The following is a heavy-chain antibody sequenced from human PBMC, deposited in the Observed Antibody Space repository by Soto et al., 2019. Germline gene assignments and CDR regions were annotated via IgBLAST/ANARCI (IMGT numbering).Heavy chain of an antibody. V-gene: IGHV4-59*01. Sequence: SETLSLTCTVSGGSISSYYWSWIRQPPGKGLEWIGYIYYSGSTNYNPSLKSRVTISVDTSKNQFSLKLSSVTAADTAVYYCAREGMVRGVIQYYYYGMDVWGQGTTVTVSS. CDR2: IYYSGST. CDR3: AREGMVRGVIQYYYYGMDV. D-gene: IGHD3-10*01. J-gene: IGHJ6*02. CDR1: GGSISSYY.